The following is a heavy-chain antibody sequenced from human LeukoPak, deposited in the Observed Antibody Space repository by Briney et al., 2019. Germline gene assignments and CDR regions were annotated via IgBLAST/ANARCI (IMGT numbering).Heavy chain of an antibody. V-gene: IGHV3-9*01. CDR3: AKDQRPYYYGSGQYFQH. CDR2: TSWNSGSI. J-gene: IGHJ1*01. CDR1: GFTFDDYA. D-gene: IGHD3-10*01. Sequence: GRSLRLSCAASGFTFDDYAMHWVRQAPGKGLEWVSGTSWNSGSIGYADSVKGRFTISRDNAKNSLYLQMNSLRAEDTALYYCAKDQRPYYYGSGQYFQHWGQGTLVTVSS.